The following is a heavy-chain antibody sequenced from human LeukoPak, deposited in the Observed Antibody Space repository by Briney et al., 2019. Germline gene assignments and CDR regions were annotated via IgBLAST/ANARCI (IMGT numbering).Heavy chain of an antibody. CDR1: GVSISSSSYY. J-gene: IGHJ5*02. CDR3: ARDENGYVWGSFRA. D-gene: IGHD3-16*02. CDR2: IYYSGST. Sequence: PSETLSLTCTVSGVSISSSSYYWGWLRQPPGKGLEGIGNIYYSGSTYYNPSLESRVTMSLDTSKNQFSLKLSSVTAADTAVYYCARDENGYVWGSFRAWGQGTLVTVSS. V-gene: IGHV4-39*07.